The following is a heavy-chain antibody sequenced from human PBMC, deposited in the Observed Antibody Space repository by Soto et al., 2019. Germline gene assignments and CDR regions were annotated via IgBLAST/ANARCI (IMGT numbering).Heavy chain of an antibody. CDR3: ARAWLQLYYYGMDV. D-gene: IGHD5-12*01. Sequence: QVQLQESGPGLVKPSQTLSLTCTVSGGSISSGDYYWSWIRQPPGKGLEWIGYIYYSGSTYYNPSLQSRVTRSVDTSKNQFSLKLSSVTAADTAVYYCARAWLQLYYYGMDVWGQGTTVTVSS. CDR1: GGSISSGDYY. V-gene: IGHV4-30-4*01. CDR2: IYYSGST. J-gene: IGHJ6*02.